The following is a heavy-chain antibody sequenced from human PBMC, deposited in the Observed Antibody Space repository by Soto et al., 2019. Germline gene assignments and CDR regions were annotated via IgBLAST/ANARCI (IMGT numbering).Heavy chain of an antibody. Sequence: QVQLVQSGGEVKKPGASVKVSCKASGYVFLNFGINWVRQAPGKGLEWMGWISTFNNKTNYGQQFHHRITMTTETSANTAYLELRSLISDDTAVYSCSRDTSFRNNLPGDWRQGTLVTVSS. CDR2: ISTFNNKT. CDR3: SRDTSFRNNLPGD. CDR1: GYVFLNFG. J-gene: IGHJ1*01. V-gene: IGHV1-18*01. D-gene: IGHD1-1*01.